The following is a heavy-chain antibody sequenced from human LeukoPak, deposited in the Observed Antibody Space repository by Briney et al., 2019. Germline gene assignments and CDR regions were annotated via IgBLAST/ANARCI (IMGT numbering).Heavy chain of an antibody. CDR1: AFTVSTKY. D-gene: IGHD6-19*01. Sequence: GGSLRLSCAASAFTVSTKYMSWVRQAPGAGLEWVSVIYSDGSTYYADSVKGRFTVSRDNSKNTLYLQMDSLRAEDTAVYYCATSSGTDSGWWYWFDSWGQGTLVTVSS. CDR3: ATSSGTDSGWWYWFDS. V-gene: IGHV3-53*01. CDR2: IYSDGST. J-gene: IGHJ5*01.